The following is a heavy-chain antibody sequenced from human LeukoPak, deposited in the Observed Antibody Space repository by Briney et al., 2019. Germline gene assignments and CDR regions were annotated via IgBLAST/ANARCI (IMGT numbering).Heavy chain of an antibody. J-gene: IGHJ4*02. CDR1: GYSCSNYH. Sequence: ASVKVSCKTSGYSCSNYHVHWVRQAPGQGLELVGMMAPRVYMASYAQKFQGRVTMTRDTSTSTIYMDLSSLRPEDTAVYYCAREVRTGIGATDYWGQGTLVTVSS. V-gene: IGHV1-46*01. CDR2: MAPRVYMA. D-gene: IGHD1-26*01. CDR3: AREVRTGIGATDY.